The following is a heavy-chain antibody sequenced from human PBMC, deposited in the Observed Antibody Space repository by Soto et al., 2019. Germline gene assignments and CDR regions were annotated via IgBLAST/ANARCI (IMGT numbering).Heavy chain of an antibody. CDR1: GFTFISYS. V-gene: IGHV3-48*02. CDR3: ARERYYDFWSGYLQQYYYYGMDV. CDR2: ISSSSTI. D-gene: IGHD3-3*01. Sequence: GSLRLSCAASGFTFISYSMNCFLQSPVKGLEWVSYISSSSTIYYADSVKGRFTISRDNAKNSLYLQMNSLRDEDTAVYYCARERYYDFWSGYLQQYYYYGMDVWGQGTTVTVSS. J-gene: IGHJ6*02.